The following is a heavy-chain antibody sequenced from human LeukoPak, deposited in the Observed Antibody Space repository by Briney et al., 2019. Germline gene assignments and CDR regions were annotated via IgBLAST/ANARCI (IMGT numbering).Heavy chain of an antibody. V-gene: IGHV1-69*05. D-gene: IGHD6-19*01. CDR2: IIPIFGTA. CDR3: ARDQGSGWYYFDY. CDR1: GGTFSSYA. J-gene: IGHJ4*02. Sequence: SVKVSCKASGGTFSSYAISWVRQAPGQGLEWMGGIIPIFGTANYAQKFQGRVTITTDESTSTAYMELSSLRAEDTAVYYCARDQGSGWYYFDYWGQGTLVTVSS.